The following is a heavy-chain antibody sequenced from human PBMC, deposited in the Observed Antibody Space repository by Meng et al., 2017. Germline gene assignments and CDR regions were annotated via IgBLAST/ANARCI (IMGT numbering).Heavy chain of an antibody. V-gene: IGHV4-4*02. D-gene: IGHD7-27*01. J-gene: IGHJ4*02. CDR1: GGSISSSNW. CDR3: ARIGDWGSTRYFDY. CDR2: IYHSGST. Sequence: RQAPGPGLGRLSGTLSPTCAVSGGSISSSNWWSWVRRPPGKGLEWIGEIYHSGSTTYNPSLKSRVTISVDKSKNQFSLKLSSVTAADTAVYYCARIGDWGSTRYFDYWGQGTLVTVSS.